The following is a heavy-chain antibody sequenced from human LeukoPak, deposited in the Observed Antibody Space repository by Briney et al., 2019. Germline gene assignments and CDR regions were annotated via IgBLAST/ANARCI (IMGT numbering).Heavy chain of an antibody. V-gene: IGHV4-4*07. J-gene: IGHJ4*02. CDR2: IYSSGNT. D-gene: IGHD6-13*01. Sequence: PSETLSLNCTVSGGSMRSYFWSWIRHPAGKGLEWIGRIYSSGNTNYNPSLKSRVTMSVDTSRNQFSLKLTSVTAADTAFYYCAREGPYSGRWYYFDYWGQGILVTVSS. CDR3: AREGPYSGRWYYFDY. CDR1: GGSMRSYF.